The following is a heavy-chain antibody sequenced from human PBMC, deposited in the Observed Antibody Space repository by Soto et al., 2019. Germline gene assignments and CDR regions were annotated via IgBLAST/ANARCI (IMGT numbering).Heavy chain of an antibody. CDR2: ISGSGGST. J-gene: IGHJ4*02. Sequence: GGSMRLSCAASGFTFSSYAMSRVRQTPGKGLEWVSAISGSGGSTYYVDSVKGRFTISRDNSKNTLYLKMNSLRAEDTVVAYCEGRPYSSAFDYWGQGTLVPVSS. V-gene: IGHV3-23*01. D-gene: IGHD6-19*01. CDR1: GFTFSSYA. CDR3: EGRPYSSAFDY.